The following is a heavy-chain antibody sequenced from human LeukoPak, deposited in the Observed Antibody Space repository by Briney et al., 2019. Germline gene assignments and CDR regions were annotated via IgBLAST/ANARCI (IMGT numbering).Heavy chain of an antibody. V-gene: IGHV3-23*01. CDR3: AKRPWVNYFDY. J-gene: IGHJ4*02. D-gene: IGHD1-26*01. CDR2: ISGSGGST. CDR1: GFTFSSYG. Sequence: GGSLRLSCAASGFTFSSYGMSWVRQAPAQGLELVSAISGSGGSTYYADSVKGRFTISRDNSKNTLYLQMNSLRAEDTAVYYCAKRPWVNYFDYWGQGTLVTVSS.